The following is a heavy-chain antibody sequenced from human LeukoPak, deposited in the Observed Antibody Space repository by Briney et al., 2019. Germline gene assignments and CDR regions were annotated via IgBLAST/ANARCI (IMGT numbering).Heavy chain of an antibody. CDR1: GGSISSYY. J-gene: IGHJ4*02. CDR2: ISDIGSI. V-gene: IGHV4-59*08. D-gene: IGHD2-8*02. CDR3: AAHHPRNTVDF. Sequence: SETLSLTCTVSGGSISSYYWSWIRQPPGKGLEWIAYISDIGSINYNPSLKSRVTISLETSKNQFSLQLSSVTAADTAVYYCAAHHPRNTVDFWGQGTLVTVSS.